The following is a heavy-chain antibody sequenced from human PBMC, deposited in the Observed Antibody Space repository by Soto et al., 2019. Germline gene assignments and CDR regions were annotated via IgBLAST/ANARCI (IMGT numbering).Heavy chain of an antibody. CDR1: GFTFSSCI. D-gene: IGHD1-1*01. CDR2: ISSSSSYI. CDR3: ARDRLIGARSNRPNNFDP. Sequence: EVQLVESGGGLVKPGESLRLSFAASGFTFSSCIINWVRQAPGKGLEWVSSISSSSSYIYYADSVKGRFTTSRDNAQNSPYPPMTAPRAEAPAVYFGARDRLIGARSNRPNNFDPWGQGTLVSVSS. J-gene: IGHJ5*02. V-gene: IGHV3-21*01.